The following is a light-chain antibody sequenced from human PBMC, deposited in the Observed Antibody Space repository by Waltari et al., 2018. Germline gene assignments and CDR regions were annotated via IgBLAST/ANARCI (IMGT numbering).Light chain of an antibody. CDR2: GAS. Sequence: EIVMTQSPATLSVSPGERVTLSCRASQSVSSNLAWYQQKPDRAPRLLIFGASTRATGIPARFSGSGSGTDFTLTISSLQSEDFAVYCCQQYDNWPPRFGQGTKVEIK. CDR3: QQYDNWPPR. V-gene: IGKV3-15*01. CDR1: QSVSSN. J-gene: IGKJ1*01.